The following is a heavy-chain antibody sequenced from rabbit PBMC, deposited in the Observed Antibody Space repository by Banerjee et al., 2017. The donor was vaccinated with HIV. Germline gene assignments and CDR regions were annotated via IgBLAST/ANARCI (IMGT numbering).Heavy chain of an antibody. J-gene: IGHJ4*01. CDR2: IYAGDGST. V-gene: IGHV1S45*01. Sequence: QEQLEESGGDLVKPEGSLTLTCTASGFSFSSSYWICWVRQAPGKGLEWIACIYAGDGSTDYASWAKGRFTISKTSSTTVTLQMTSLTAADTATYFCARSSYNSGWGGDLWGQGTLVTVS. CDR3: ARSSYNSGWGGDL. CDR1: GFSFSSSYW. D-gene: IGHD4-1*01.